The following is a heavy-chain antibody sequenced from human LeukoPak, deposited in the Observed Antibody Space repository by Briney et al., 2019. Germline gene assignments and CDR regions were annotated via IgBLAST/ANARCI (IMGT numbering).Heavy chain of an antibody. D-gene: IGHD6-19*01. CDR3: ARVLGIAVSGTGCDN. CDR2: ISAYNGNT. Sequence: VASVKVSCKASGYTFTIYGISWVRQAPGQGLEWMGWISAYNGNTNYVQKFQGRVTMTTDTSTSTAYMELRSLRSDDTAMYYCARVLGIAVSGTGCDNWGQGTLVTVSS. J-gene: IGHJ4*02. CDR1: GYTFTIYG. V-gene: IGHV1-18*01.